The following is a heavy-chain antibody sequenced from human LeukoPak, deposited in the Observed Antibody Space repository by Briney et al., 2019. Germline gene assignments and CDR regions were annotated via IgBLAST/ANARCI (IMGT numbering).Heavy chain of an antibody. CDR3: ARDASSYYYDSSGPH. Sequence: PGGSLRLSCAASGFTFSSYGMHWVRQAPGKGLEWVAFIRYDGSNKYYADSVKGRFTISRDNSKNTLYLQMNSLRAGDTAVYYCARDASSYYYDSSGPHWGQGTLVTVSS. CDR2: IRYDGSNK. D-gene: IGHD3-22*01. J-gene: IGHJ4*02. CDR1: GFTFSSYG. V-gene: IGHV3-30*02.